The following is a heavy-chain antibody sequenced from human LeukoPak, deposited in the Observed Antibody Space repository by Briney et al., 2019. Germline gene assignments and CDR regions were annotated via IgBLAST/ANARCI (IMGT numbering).Heavy chain of an antibody. D-gene: IGHD2-15*01. CDR3: ARSGCSGGSCYSQRGAFDI. J-gene: IGHJ3*02. Sequence: PSETLSLTCTVSGDSISSSSSYWGWIRQPPGEGLEWIGNIYYSGSTYYNPSLKSRVTISIDTSKNQFSLKLSSVTAADTAVYYCARSGCSGGSCYSQRGAFDIWGQGTMVTVSS. V-gene: IGHV4-39*07. CDR1: GDSISSSSSY. CDR2: IYYSGST.